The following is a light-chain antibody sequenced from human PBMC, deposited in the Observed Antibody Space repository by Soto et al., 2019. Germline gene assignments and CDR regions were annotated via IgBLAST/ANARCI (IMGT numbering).Light chain of an antibody. CDR3: QQSYSIPWT. CDR2: GAS. V-gene: IGKV1-39*01. CDR1: QCVSNY. Sequence: DIQMTQSPSSLSASVGDRVTITCRASQCVSNYLNWYQQKPAKAPKVLIYGASSLQSGVPSRFSGSGSGTDFTLTISSLQPEDFATYYCQQSYSIPWTFGRGTKVEIQ. J-gene: IGKJ1*01.